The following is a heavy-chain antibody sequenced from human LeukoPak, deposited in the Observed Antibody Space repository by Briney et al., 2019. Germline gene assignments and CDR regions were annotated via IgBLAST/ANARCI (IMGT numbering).Heavy chain of an antibody. CDR1: GGSISSYY. CDR2: IYYSGST. V-gene: IGHV4-59*01. J-gene: IGHJ4*02. Sequence: SETLSLTCTVSGGSISSYYWSWIRQPPGKGLEWIGFIYYSGSTNYNPSLKSRVTISVDTSKNQFSLKLSSVTAADTAVYYCARSLRGYNGPFDYWGQGTLVTVSS. CDR3: ARSLRGYNGPFDY. D-gene: IGHD5-12*01.